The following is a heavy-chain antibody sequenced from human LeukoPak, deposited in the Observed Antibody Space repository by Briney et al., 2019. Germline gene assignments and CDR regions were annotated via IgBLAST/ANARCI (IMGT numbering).Heavy chain of an antibody. V-gene: IGHV1-46*03. D-gene: IGHD6-13*01. CDR3: ARGLVIAAAGKAPFDY. J-gene: IGHJ4*02. Sequence: ASVKVSCKASGYTFTSYYMHWVRQAPGQGLEWVGIINPSGGSTSYAQKLQGRVTMTRDTSTSTVYMELSSLRSEDTAVYYCARGLVIAAAGKAPFDYWGQGTLVTVSS. CDR2: INPSGGST. CDR1: GYTFTSYY.